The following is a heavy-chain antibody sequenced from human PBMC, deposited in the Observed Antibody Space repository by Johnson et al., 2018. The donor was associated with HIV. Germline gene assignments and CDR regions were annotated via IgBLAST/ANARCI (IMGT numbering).Heavy chain of an antibody. V-gene: IGHV3-11*01. D-gene: IGHD3-3*01. J-gene: IGHJ3*02. CDR2: ISSSGSTI. CDR1: GFTFSDYY. Sequence: QVQLVESGGGVVQPGTSLRLSCAASGFTFSDYYMSWIRQAPGKGLEWVSYISSSGSTIYYADSVKGRFTISRDNSKNTLYLQMNSLKTEDTAVYYCTTGELWNGYYLHDAFDIWGQGTMVTVSS. CDR3: TTGELWNGYYLHDAFDI.